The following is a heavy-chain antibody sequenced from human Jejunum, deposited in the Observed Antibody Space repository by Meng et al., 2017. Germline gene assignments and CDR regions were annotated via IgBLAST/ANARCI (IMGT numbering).Heavy chain of an antibody. V-gene: IGHV3-7*01. D-gene: IGHD6-13*01. CDR2: IKPDGSEK. J-gene: IGHJ4*02. CDR1: GFTFSHYW. Sequence: GESLKISCAASGFTFSHYWMTWVRQAPGKGPEWVAYIKPDGSEKFFLDSVKGRFTISRDNTKNSLYLQMNSLRAEDTAVYYCARAVTGTANDWGQGTLVT. CDR3: ARAVTGTAND.